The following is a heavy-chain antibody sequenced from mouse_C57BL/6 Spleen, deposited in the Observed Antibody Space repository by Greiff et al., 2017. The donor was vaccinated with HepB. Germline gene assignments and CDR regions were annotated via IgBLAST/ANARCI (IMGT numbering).Heavy chain of an antibody. CDR2: IDPENGDT. CDR1: GFNIKDDY. Sequence: VQLKQSGAELVRPGASVKLSCTASGFNIKDDYMHWVKQRPEQGLEWIGWIDPENGDTEYASKFQGKATITADTSSNTAYLQLSSLTSEDTAVYYCTLIYDGYYAMDYWGQGTSVTVSS. J-gene: IGHJ4*01. D-gene: IGHD2-3*01. CDR3: TLIYDGYYAMDY. V-gene: IGHV14-4*01.